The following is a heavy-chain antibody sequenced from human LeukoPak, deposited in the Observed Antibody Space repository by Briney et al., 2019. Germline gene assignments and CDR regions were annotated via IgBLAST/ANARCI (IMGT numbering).Heavy chain of an antibody. Sequence: GRSLRLSCAASGFTFDDYAMHWVRQAPGKGLECVSGISWNSGSIGYADSVKGRFTISRDNAKNSLYLQMNSLRAEDTALYYCAKDIESWAGATAIDYWGQGTLVTVSS. CDR2: ISWNSGSI. J-gene: IGHJ4*02. V-gene: IGHV3-9*01. D-gene: IGHD6-25*01. CDR1: GFTFDDYA. CDR3: AKDIESWAGATAIDY.